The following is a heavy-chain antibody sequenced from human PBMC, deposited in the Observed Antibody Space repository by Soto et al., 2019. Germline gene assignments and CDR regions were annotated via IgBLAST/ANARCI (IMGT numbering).Heavy chain of an antibody. J-gene: IGHJ4*02. D-gene: IGHD3-16*02. Sequence: PSETLSLTCTVSGVTVSSDAYYWSWIRQHPGKGLEWIGNIYHTVSTYYSPSLKSRVAISLDTSKNQFSLTLTSVTAADTAVYYCARYRFSGNKWSKFDYWGQGTMVTVSS. CDR1: GVTVSSDAYY. CDR3: ARYRFSGNKWSKFDY. V-gene: IGHV4-31*03. CDR2: IYHTVST.